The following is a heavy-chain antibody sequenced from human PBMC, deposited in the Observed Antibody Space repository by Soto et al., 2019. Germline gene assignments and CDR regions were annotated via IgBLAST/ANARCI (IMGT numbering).Heavy chain of an antibody. D-gene: IGHD4-17*01. V-gene: IGHV4-59*01. CDR3: ARDRYGDLDYYYYGMDV. CDR1: GGSISSYY. Sequence: QVQLQESGPGLVKPSETLSLTCTVSGGSISSYYWSWIRQPPGKGLEWIGYIYYSGSTNYNPSLKSRVTISVDTSKNQFSLKLSSVTAADTAVYYCARDRYGDLDYYYYGMDVWGQGTTVTVSS. CDR2: IYYSGST. J-gene: IGHJ6*02.